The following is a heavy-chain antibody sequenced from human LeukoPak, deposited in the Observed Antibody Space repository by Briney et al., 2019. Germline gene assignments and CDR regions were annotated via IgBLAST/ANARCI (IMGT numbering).Heavy chain of an antibody. CDR1: GFTFSSYE. Sequence: GGSLRLSCAASGFTFSSYEMNWVRQAPGKGLEWVSYISSSGSTIYYAVSVKGRFTISRDNAKNSLYLQMNSLRAEDTAVYYCARAPEMATISDWYFDLWGRGTLVTVSS. D-gene: IGHD5-24*01. V-gene: IGHV3-48*03. J-gene: IGHJ2*01. CDR3: ARAPEMATISDWYFDL. CDR2: ISSSGSTI.